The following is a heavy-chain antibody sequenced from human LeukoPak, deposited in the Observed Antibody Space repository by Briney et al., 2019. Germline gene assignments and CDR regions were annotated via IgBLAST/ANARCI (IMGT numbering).Heavy chain of an antibody. CDR3: ARMGKVEMATINPLSFDY. CDR1: GYTLTSYY. CDR2: INPSGGST. J-gene: IGHJ4*02. Sequence: GASVKVSCKASGYTLTSYYMHWVRQAPGQGLEWMGIINPSGGSTSYAQKFQGRVTMTRDMSTSTVYMELSSLRSEDTAVYYCARMGKVEMATINPLSFDYWGQGTLVTVSS. V-gene: IGHV1-46*01. D-gene: IGHD5-24*01.